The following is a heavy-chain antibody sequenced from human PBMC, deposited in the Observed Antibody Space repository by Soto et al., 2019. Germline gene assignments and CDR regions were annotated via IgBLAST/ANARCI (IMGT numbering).Heavy chain of an antibody. J-gene: IGHJ4*02. CDR2: ISGSGGST. CDR1: GFTFSSYA. D-gene: IGHD3-10*01. Sequence: PGGPLRLSCAACGFTFSSYAMSWVHQAPGKGLEWISAISGSGGSTYYADSVKGRFTISRDNSQNTLYLQMNSLRAEDTAVYYCAKDSGYYGSGSYSPFDYWGQGTLVTVSS. CDR3: AKDSGYYGSGSYSPFDY. V-gene: IGHV3-23*01.